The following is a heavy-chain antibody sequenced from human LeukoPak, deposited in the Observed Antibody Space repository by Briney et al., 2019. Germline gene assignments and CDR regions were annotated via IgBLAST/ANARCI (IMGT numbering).Heavy chain of an antibody. Sequence: PGGSLRLSCAASGFSVSGNYMSWVRQAPGKGLEWVSVIYSGGSTYYADSVKGRFTISRDNSKNTLYLQMNSLRAEDTAVYYCARGDFHHYYYMDVWGKGTTVTVSS. V-gene: IGHV3-53*01. J-gene: IGHJ6*03. CDR3: ARGDFHHYYYMDV. CDR1: GFSVSGNY. CDR2: IYSGGST. D-gene: IGHD2/OR15-2a*01.